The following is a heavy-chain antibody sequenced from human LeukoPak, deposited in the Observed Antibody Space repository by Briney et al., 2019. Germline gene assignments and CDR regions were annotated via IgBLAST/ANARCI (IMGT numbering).Heavy chain of an antibody. CDR1: AFTLSTDK. J-gene: IGHJ4*02. D-gene: IGHD1-26*01. CDR2: FSSSSGII. CDR3: ARGVSGSYSPFDY. Sequence: GGSLRLSRGDSAFTLSTDKMNWVRQAPGKGLEWLSYFSSSSGIIYYAVSVRGRFTVSRDTAKNSVFLQMDSLRDDDTAVYYCARGVSGSYSPFDYWGQGTLVTVSS. V-gene: IGHV3-48*02.